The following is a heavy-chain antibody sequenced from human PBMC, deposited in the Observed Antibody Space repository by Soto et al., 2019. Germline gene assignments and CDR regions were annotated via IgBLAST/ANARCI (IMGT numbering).Heavy chain of an antibody. D-gene: IGHD2-15*01. J-gene: IGHJ4*02. CDR3: ASGLLYCSGDICYSHRLFDY. Sequence: SGSMSLARTVSGGSVYIYYWGWFRKPQGKGLEWIGYIYYNGSTNYNPSLKSRVTISVDTSKNQFSLKLSSMTAADTAIYYCASGLLYCSGDICYSHRLFDYWGQGTLVTVS. CDR2: IYYNGST. V-gene: IGHV4-59*02. CDR1: GGSVYIYY.